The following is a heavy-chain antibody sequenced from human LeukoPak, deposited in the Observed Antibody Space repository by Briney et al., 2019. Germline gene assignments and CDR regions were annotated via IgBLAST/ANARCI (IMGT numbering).Heavy chain of an antibody. CDR3: AKVGSVRELFPDY. J-gene: IGHJ4*02. Sequence: GGSLRLSCAASGFTFSSYAMSWVRQAPGKGLEWVSAISGSGGSTYYADSVKGRFTISRDNSTNTLYLQMNSLRAEDTAVYYCAKVGSVRELFPDYWGQGTLVTVSS. CDR1: GFTFSSYA. D-gene: IGHD1-26*01. V-gene: IGHV3-23*01. CDR2: ISGSGGST.